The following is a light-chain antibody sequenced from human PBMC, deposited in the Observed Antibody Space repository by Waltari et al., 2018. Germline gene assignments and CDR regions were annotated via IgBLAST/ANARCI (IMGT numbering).Light chain of an antibody. V-gene: IGLV1-44*01. J-gene: IGLJ2*01. CDR1: SSNIGSNT. CDR3: GTWDDSLNGPL. Sequence: QSLLTQAPSASGTPGQTVTISCSGSSSNIGSNTVNWYQQLPGTAPKLLIYSNNPRSAGVPARFSGSESGTSASLAIIGVQSEDEADYYCGTWDDSLNGPLFGGGTKVTVL. CDR2: SNN.